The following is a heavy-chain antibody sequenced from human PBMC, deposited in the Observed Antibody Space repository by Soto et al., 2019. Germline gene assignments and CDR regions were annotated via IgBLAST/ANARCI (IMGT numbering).Heavy chain of an antibody. CDR3: ALRLGDPGRLYFDY. V-gene: IGHV4-31*03. J-gene: IGHJ4*02. CDR2: IYYSGST. CDR1: GGSISSGGYY. D-gene: IGHD3-16*01. Sequence: QVQLQESGPGLVKPSQTLSLTCTVSGGSISSGGYYCSWIRQHPGKGLEWIGYIYYSGSTYYNPSIKGRVSKSVDTSKNQFSLKLSSVTAADTAVYYCALRLGDPGRLYFDYWGQGTLVTVSS.